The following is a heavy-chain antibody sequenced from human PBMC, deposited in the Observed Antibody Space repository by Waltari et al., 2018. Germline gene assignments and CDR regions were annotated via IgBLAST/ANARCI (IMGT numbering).Heavy chain of an antibody. Sequence: EVQLVESGGGLIQPGGSLRLSCEASGCTVRSNDMSGVRQAPGKGLEWVSVIYSDGRTVYADSVKGRFTISRDNLKNTVDLQMSSLRADDTAVYYCARNKGWYGDGYFDYWGQGTLVSVSS. CDR2: IYSDGRT. CDR3: ARNKGWYGDGYFDY. D-gene: IGHD6-19*01. V-gene: IGHV3-53*01. J-gene: IGHJ4*02. CDR1: GCTVRSND.